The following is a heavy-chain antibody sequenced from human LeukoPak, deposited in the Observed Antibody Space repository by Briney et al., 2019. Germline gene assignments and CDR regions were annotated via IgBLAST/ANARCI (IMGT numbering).Heavy chain of an antibody. D-gene: IGHD6-13*01. CDR2: ISGSGGST. V-gene: IGHV3-23*01. Sequence: GGSLRLSCAASGFTFSSYAMSWVRQAPGKGLEWVSVISGSGGSTYYADSMKGRFTISRDNSKNTLYLQMNSLRAEDTAVYYCAKDRFIAAAGTYFDYWGQGTLVTVSS. J-gene: IGHJ4*02. CDR1: GFTFSSYA. CDR3: AKDRFIAAAGTYFDY.